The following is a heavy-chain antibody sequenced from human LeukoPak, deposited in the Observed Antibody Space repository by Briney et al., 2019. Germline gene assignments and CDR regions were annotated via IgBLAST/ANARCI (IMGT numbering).Heavy chain of an antibody. CDR3: ARDAGTFNY. D-gene: IGHD1-26*01. V-gene: IGHV3-48*01. J-gene: IGHJ4*02. CDR1: GFTFSNAW. CDR2: ISSSSTSI. Sequence: GGSLRLSCAASGFTFSNAWMSRVRQAPGTGLEWVSYISSSSTSIYYADSVKGRFTISRDNAKNSLSLQMNSLRAEDTAVYYCARDAGTFNYWGQGTLVTVSS.